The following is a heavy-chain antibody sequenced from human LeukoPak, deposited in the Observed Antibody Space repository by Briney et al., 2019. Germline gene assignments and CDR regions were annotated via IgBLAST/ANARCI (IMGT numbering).Heavy chain of an antibody. CDR2: ISSSGGST. J-gene: IGHJ6*03. CDR3: ARFHDTHNYYYYYMDV. V-gene: IGHV3-23*01. D-gene: IGHD3-22*01. Sequence: GGSLRLSCAASGFTFSNYVMSWVRQAPGKGLEWVSGISSSGGSTYYADSVKGRFTISRDNSKNTLYLQMNSLRAEDTAVYYCARFHDTHNYYYYYMDVWGKGTTVTVSS. CDR1: GFTFSNYV.